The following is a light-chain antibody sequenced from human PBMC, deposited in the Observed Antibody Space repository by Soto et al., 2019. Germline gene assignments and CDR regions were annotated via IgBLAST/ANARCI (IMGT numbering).Light chain of an antibody. V-gene: IGLV2-23*01. CDR1: SSDVGSYNL. CDR2: EGS. J-gene: IGLJ1*01. CDR3: CSYAAGSTSYV. Sequence: QSALTQPASVSGSPGQSITISCTGTSSDVGSYNLVSWYQQPPGKAPKFMIYEGSKRPSGVSNRFSGSKSGNTASLTISGLQAEDEADYYCCSYAAGSTSYVFGTGTKLTVL.